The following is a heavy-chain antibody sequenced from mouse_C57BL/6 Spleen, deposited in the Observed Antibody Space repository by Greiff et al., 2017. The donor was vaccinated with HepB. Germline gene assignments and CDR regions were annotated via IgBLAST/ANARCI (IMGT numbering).Heavy chain of an antibody. CDR2: IYPGDGDT. CDR1: GYAFSSSW. CDR3: ASRMADY. V-gene: IGHV1-82*01. J-gene: IGHJ2*01. Sequence: VQLQQSGPELVKPGASVKISCKASGYAFSSSWMNWVKQRPGKGLEWIGRIYPGDGDTNYNGKFKGKATLTADKSSSTAYMQLSSLTSEDSAVYFCASRMADYWGQGTTLTDSS. D-gene: IGHD2-3*01.